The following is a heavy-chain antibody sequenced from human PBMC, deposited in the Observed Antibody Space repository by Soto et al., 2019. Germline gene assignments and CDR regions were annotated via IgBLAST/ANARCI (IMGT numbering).Heavy chain of an antibody. D-gene: IGHD4-4*01. CDR3: AKPGSTRSNFVNYYYGMDV. CDR2: IIPIFGTA. CDR1: GGTFSSYA. V-gene: IGHV1-69*13. J-gene: IGHJ6*02. Sequence: SVKVSCKASGGTFSSYAISWVRKAPGQGLEWMGGIIPIFGTANYAQKFQGRVTITADESTSTAYMELSSLRSEDTAVYYCAKPGSTRSNFVNYYYGMDVWGQGTTVTVSS.